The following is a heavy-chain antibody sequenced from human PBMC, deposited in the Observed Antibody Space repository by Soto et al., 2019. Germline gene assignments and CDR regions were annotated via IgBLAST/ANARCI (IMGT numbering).Heavy chain of an antibody. CDR1: GGSISSYY. Sequence: SETLSLTCTVSGGSISSYYWSWIRQPPGKGLEWIGYIYYSGSTNYNPSLKSRVTISVDTSKNQFSLKLSSVTAADTAVYYCAREYLRGGFDYWGQGTLVTVSS. CDR2: IYYSGST. D-gene: IGHD3-10*01. J-gene: IGHJ4*02. CDR3: AREYLRGGFDY. V-gene: IGHV4-59*01.